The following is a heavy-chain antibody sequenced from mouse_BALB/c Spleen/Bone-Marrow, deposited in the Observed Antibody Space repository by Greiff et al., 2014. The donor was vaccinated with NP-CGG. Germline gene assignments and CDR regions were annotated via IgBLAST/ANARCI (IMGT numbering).Heavy chain of an antibody. V-gene: IGHV7-3*02. J-gene: IGHJ1*01. CDR1: GFTFTDYY. CDR3: AIYRVITVYCYFDV. Sequence: EVKLVESGGGLVQPGGSLRLSCATSGFTFTDYYMSWVRQPPGKALEWLGFIRNKANGYTTEYSASVKGRFNISRDNSQIILYLQMNSLRAEDSATYYCAIYRVITVYCYFDVWGAGTTVTVSS. CDR2: IRNKANGYTT. D-gene: IGHD2-4*01.